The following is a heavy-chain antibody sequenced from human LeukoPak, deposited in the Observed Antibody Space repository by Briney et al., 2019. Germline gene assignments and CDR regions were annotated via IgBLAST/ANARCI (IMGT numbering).Heavy chain of an antibody. CDR2: INQNGVEM. Sequence: GGSLRLSCATSGFTFTNYWMTWVRQAPGKGLEWVANINQNGVEMYYVESVKGRLTISRDSGRNSLFLQMNSLRAEDTAVYYCARDFGSAAAIYEYWGQGTLVTVSS. V-gene: IGHV3-7*01. D-gene: IGHD6-13*01. CDR1: GFTFTNYW. J-gene: IGHJ4*02. CDR3: ARDFGSAAAIYEY.